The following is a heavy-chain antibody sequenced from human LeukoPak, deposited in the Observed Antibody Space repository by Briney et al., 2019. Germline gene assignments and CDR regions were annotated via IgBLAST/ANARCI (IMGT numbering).Heavy chain of an antibody. CDR1: GFTFSYYY. CDR2: IRSSGSTI. CDR3: AGEVVAATYAY. V-gene: IGHV3-11*01. D-gene: IGHD2-15*01. J-gene: IGHJ4*02. Sequence: GGSLRLSCAASGFTFSYYYMSLIRQAPGKGLEWVSYIRSSGSTIYYPDSVKGRFTISRDNAKNALYLQMNSLRAEDTAVYYCAGEVVAATYAYWGQGTLVTVSS.